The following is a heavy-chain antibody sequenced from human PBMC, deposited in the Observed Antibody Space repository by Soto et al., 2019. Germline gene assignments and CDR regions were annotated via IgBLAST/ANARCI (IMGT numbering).Heavy chain of an antibody. V-gene: IGHV1-69*13. D-gene: IGHD5-18*01. Sequence: SVKVSCKASGGTFSSYAISWVRQAPGQGLEWMGGIIPIFGTANYAQKFQGRVTITADESTSTAYMELSSLRVEDTAVYYCAKVGFPYSYGYLFYYWGQGTLVTVSS. J-gene: IGHJ4*02. CDR2: IIPIFGTA. CDR1: GGTFSSYA. CDR3: AKVGFPYSYGYLFYY.